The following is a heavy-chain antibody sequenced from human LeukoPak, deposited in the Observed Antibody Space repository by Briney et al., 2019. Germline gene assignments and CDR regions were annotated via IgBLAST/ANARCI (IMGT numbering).Heavy chain of an antibody. J-gene: IGHJ4*02. CDR3: ARGSLGPPYYFDY. CDR2: IYTSGST. D-gene: IGHD1-26*01. Sequence: SETLSLTCTVSGGSISTGTDYWSWIRQPAGKGLEWIGRIYTSGSTNYNPSLKSRVTISVDTSKNQFSLKLSSVTAADTAVYYCARGSLGPPYYFDYWGQGTLVTVSS. CDR1: GGSISTGTDY. V-gene: IGHV4-61*02.